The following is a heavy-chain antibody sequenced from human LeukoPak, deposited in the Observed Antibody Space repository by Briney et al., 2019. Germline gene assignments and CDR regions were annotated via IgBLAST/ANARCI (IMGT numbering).Heavy chain of an antibody. V-gene: IGHV3-23*01. CDR3: ATLMRGPIGYVGYGGEDY. CDR1: GFTFSNYA. CDR2: ITGSGGNT. Sequence: GGSLRLSCAASGFTFSNYAMTWVRQAPGTGLLWVAAITGSGGNTYHADSVKGRFTISRDNSKNTLYLQMNSLRAEDTAVYYCATLMRGPIGYVGYGGEDYWGQGTLVSVSS. J-gene: IGHJ4*02. D-gene: IGHD5-12*01.